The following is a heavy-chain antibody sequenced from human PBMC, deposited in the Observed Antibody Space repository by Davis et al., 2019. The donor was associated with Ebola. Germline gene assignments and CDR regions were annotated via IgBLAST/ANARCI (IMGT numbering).Heavy chain of an antibody. Sequence: GGSLRLSCAASGFTFGDYAMHWVRQAPGKGLQWVSLISWDGARTYYADSVKGRFTISRDNSKKSLYLQMHSLRDEDTALYYCAREERDFGDFLGSWGQGTLVIVSS. V-gene: IGHV3-43D*03. J-gene: IGHJ5*02. CDR3: AREERDFGDFLGS. CDR1: GFTFGDYA. D-gene: IGHD4-17*01. CDR2: ISWDGART.